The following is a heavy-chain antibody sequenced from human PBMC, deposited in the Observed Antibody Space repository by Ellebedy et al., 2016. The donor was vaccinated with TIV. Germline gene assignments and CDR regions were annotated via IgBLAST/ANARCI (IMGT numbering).Heavy chain of an antibody. CDR1: GFTFSDFV. V-gene: IGHV3-23*01. CDR2: ISVDGAI. D-gene: IGHD2-8*01. J-gene: IGHJ4*02. CDR3: AKILKAGVRRPQVFDY. Sequence: GESLKISCAASGFTFSDFVMSWVRQGPAQGLQLVSTISVDGAIYYADSVKGRFTISRDNSNNTLYLQMSSLRADDTAIYFCAKILKAGVRRPQVFDYWGQGTLVTVSS.